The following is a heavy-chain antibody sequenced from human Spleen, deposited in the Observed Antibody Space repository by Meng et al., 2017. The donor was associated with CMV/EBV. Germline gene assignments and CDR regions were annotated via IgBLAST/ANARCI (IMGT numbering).Heavy chain of an antibody. D-gene: IGHD2-21*02. Sequence: YGFTWVRQAPGQGLEWMGWINGNHGDTNYARKFQGRVTMNTDTTTRTAYMELRSLTSDDTAVYYCAQYPVVTQDGFDPWGQGTLVTVSS. CDR3: AQYPVVTQDGFDP. V-gene: IGHV1-18*01. CDR2: INGNHGDT. J-gene: IGHJ5*02. CDR1: YG.